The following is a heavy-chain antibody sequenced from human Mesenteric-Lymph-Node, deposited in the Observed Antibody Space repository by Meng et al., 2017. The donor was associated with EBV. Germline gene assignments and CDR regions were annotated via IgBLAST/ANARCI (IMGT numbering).Heavy chain of an antibody. CDR2: VNPKSGGT. V-gene: IGHV1-2*06. D-gene: IGHD6-13*01. CDR3: ARGLMWEAAGMGRY. CDR1: GYTFSDYS. Sequence: QVQLVQSWAEGKKPGASVKVSCKASGYTFSDYSIHWVRQAPGQGLEWMGRVNPKSGGTNFPQKFQGRVTMTRDTSISTAYMELNSLRSDDTAVYYCARGLMWEAAGMGRYWGQGTLVTVSS. J-gene: IGHJ4*02.